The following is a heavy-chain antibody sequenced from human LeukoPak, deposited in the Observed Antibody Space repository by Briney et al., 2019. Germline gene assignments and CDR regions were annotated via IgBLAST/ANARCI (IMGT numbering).Heavy chain of an antibody. D-gene: IGHD3/OR15-3a*01. Sequence: GRSLRLSYAASGFTFSSYGMHWVRQAPGKGLEWVAVISYDGSNKYYADSVKGRFTISRDNSKNTLYLQMNSLRAEDTAVYYCTRMIWRSRPFDYWGQGTLVTVSS. CDR2: ISYDGSNK. CDR1: GFTFSSYG. J-gene: IGHJ4*02. CDR3: TRMIWRSRPFDY. V-gene: IGHV3-30*03.